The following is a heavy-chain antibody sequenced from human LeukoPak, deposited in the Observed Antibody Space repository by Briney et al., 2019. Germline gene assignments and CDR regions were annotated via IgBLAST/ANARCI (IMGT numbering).Heavy chain of an antibody. CDR3: TKLGGYYYDSSGYRPLLYFDY. V-gene: IGHV3-23*01. J-gene: IGHJ4*02. Sequence: PGGSLRLSCEVSGFTFSSYAMGWVRQAPGKGLEWVSGVSGGGDHTYYADSVKGRFTISSDSSKNTLYLQMNSLRAEDTALYYCTKLGGYYYDSSGYRPLLYFDYWGQGTLVTVSP. CDR2: VSGGGDHT. CDR1: GFTFSSYA. D-gene: IGHD3-22*01.